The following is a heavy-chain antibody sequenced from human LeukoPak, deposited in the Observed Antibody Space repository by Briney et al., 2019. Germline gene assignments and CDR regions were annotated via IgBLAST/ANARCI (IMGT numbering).Heavy chain of an antibody. J-gene: IGHJ4*02. V-gene: IGHV4-59*01. Sequence: SETLSLTCTVSGGSISSYYWSWIRQPPGRGLEWIGYIYYSGSTNYNPSLKSRVTISVDTSKNQFSLNLSSVTAADTAVYHCARGHSRDLYFDYWGQGTLVTVSS. CDR3: ARGHSRDLYFDY. CDR2: IYYSGST. CDR1: GGSISSYY.